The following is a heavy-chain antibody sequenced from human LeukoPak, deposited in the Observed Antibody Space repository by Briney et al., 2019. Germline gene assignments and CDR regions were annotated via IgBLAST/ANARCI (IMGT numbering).Heavy chain of an antibody. CDR1: GYTFNSYG. CDR2: ISAYNGNT. J-gene: IGHJ4*02. D-gene: IGHD6-13*01. V-gene: IGHV1-18*01. CDR3: ARDGIRAGSWSQFDY. Sequence: ASVKVSCKASGYTFNSYGSSWVRQAPGQGLEWRGWISAYNGNTNYAQRFQGLVTMTTDTSTSTAYMELRSLRSDDTAMYYCARDGIRAGSWSQFDYWGQGTLVTVSS.